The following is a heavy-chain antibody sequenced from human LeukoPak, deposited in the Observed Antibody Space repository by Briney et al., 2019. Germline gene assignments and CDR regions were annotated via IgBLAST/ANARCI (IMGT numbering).Heavy chain of an antibody. D-gene: IGHD3-16*01. CDR1: GFTFSSYE. Sequence: GGSLRLSCAASGFTFSSYEMNWVRQAPGKGLEWVSYISSSGSTIYYADSVKGRFTISRDNSKNTLYLQMNSLRAEDTAVYYCAKMMGQRLYDYCMDVWGKGTTVTVSS. J-gene: IGHJ6*03. V-gene: IGHV3-48*03. CDR3: AKMMGQRLYDYCMDV. CDR2: ISSSGSTI.